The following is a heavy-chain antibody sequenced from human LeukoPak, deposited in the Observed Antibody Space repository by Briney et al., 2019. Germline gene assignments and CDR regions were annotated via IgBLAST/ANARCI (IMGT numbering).Heavy chain of an antibody. D-gene: IGHD1-7*01. CDR3: ARGHLRTGTREFDY. Sequence: SETLSLTCAVYEGSFNYYFWSWIRQPPGKGLEWIGEINHSGSTKYTASLKSRVAISVDTSKNQFSLKLNSVTAADTAVYFCARGHLRTGTREFDYWGQGTLVTASS. V-gene: IGHV4-34*01. J-gene: IGHJ4*02. CDR1: EGSFNYYF. CDR2: INHSGST.